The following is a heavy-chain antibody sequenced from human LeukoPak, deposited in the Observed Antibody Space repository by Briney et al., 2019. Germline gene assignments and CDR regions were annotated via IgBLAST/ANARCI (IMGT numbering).Heavy chain of an antibody. D-gene: IGHD2-15*01. J-gene: IGHJ6*03. Sequence: GGSLRLSCAASGFTFSGSAMHWVRQASGKGLEWVGRIRSKANSYATAYAASVKGRFTISRDDSKNTAYLQMNSLKTEDTAVYYCTRLGWHYYYYTDVWGKGTTVTVSS. CDR3: TRLGWHYYYYTDV. CDR1: GFTFSGSA. CDR2: IRSKANSYAT. V-gene: IGHV3-73*01.